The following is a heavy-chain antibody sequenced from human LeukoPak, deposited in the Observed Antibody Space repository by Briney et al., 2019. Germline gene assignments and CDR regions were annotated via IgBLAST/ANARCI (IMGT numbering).Heavy chain of an antibody. D-gene: IGHD3-10*01. CDR3: ARGVYYCGSGSYYYGMDV. CDR1: GGSFSGYY. Sequence: SETLSLTCAVYGGSFSGYYWSWIRQPPGKGLEWNGDSNHSGSTNYNPSLKSRVTISVDTSKNQFSLKLSSVTAADTAVYYCARGVYYCGSGSYYYGMDVWGQGTTVTVSS. J-gene: IGHJ6*02. V-gene: IGHV4-34*01. CDR2: SNHSGST.